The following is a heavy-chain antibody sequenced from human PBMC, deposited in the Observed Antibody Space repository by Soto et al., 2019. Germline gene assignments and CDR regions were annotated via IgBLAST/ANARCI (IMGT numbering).Heavy chain of an antibody. V-gene: IGHV1-69*18. J-gene: IGHJ6*02. CDR3: ARVVMTTVPASFYYGLDV. Sequence: QVQLVQSGAEGRKPGSSVTVSCKASGGTFSTYGITWVRQAPGQGLEWMGNIIPLIGTANYAQRFRGRVTITADESTTTAYMELTSLRSKDTAVYYCARVVMTTVPASFYYGLDVWGQGTTVTVSS. CDR1: GGTFSTYG. D-gene: IGHD4-4*01. CDR2: IIPLIGTA.